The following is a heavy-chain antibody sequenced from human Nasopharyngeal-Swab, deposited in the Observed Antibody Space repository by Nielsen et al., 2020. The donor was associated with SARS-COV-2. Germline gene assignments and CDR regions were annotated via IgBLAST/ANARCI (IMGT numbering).Heavy chain of an antibody. D-gene: IGHD2-2*01. CDR3: ARDATQKTIVVVPAATNWFDP. Sequence: ASVKVSCKASGYTFTSYGISWVRQAPGQGLEGMGWISAYNGNTNYAQKLQGRVTMTTDTSTSTAYMELRSLRSDDTAMYYCARDATQKTIVVVPAATNWFDPWGQGTLVTVSS. V-gene: IGHV1-18*01. CDR1: GYTFTSYG. J-gene: IGHJ5*02. CDR2: ISAYNGNT.